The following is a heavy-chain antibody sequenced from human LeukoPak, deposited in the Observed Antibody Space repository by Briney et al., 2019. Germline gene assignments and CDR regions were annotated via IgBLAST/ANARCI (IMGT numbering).Heavy chain of an antibody. D-gene: IGHD6-13*01. Sequence: PGGSLRLSCAASGFTFSSYGMHWVRQAPGKGLEWVAVISYDGSNKYYADSVKGRFTISRDNSKNTLYLQMNSLRAEDTAVYYCAKDGPSSSWGKFDYWGQGTLVTVSS. V-gene: IGHV3-30*18. J-gene: IGHJ4*02. CDR3: AKDGPSSSWGKFDY. CDR2: ISYDGSNK. CDR1: GFTFSSYG.